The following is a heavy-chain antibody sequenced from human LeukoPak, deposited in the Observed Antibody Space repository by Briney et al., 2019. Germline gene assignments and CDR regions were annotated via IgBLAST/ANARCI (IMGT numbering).Heavy chain of an antibody. CDR1: GFTFSSYV. CDR2: ISGGGGTT. CDR3: AKEGNYDFWSGFSYGMDI. D-gene: IGHD3-3*01. Sequence: QSGGSLRLSCAASGFTFSSYVMSWVRQAPGKGLEWVSDISGGGGTTYYADYVKGRFTISRDNSKNTLYPQMNSLRAEDTAVYYCAKEGNYDFWSGFSYGMDIWGQGTTVSVSS. V-gene: IGHV3-23*01. J-gene: IGHJ6*02.